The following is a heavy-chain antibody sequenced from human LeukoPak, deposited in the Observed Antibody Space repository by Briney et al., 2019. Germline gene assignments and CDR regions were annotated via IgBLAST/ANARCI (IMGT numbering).Heavy chain of an antibody. V-gene: IGHV3-21*01. CDR3: ARLRDTVTSASDF. D-gene: IGHD4-17*01. Sequence: GGSLRLSCAVSGFSIKSYSMTWVRQAPGKGLEWVATISSSGGYIYYADSVKGRFTISRDTAQNSLFLQLNSLRVEDTAVYNCARLRDTVTSASDFWGQGTLVTVSS. CDR2: ISSSGGYI. CDR1: GFSIKSYS. J-gene: IGHJ4*02.